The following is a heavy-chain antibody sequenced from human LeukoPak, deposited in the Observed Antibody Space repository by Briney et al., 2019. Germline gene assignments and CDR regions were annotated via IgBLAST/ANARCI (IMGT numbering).Heavy chain of an antibody. V-gene: IGHV3-11*04. D-gene: IGHD3-22*01. CDR3: ARYSYDESGSQGFDY. Sequence: GGSLTLSCAASGFTFSDYYMTWIRQAPGKGLEWVSYISSSGGTIYYADSVKGRFTISRDNAKNSLYLQMNSLRAEDTAVYYCARYSYDESGSQGFDYWGQGILVTVSS. J-gene: IGHJ4*02. CDR1: GFTFSDYY. CDR2: ISSSGGTI.